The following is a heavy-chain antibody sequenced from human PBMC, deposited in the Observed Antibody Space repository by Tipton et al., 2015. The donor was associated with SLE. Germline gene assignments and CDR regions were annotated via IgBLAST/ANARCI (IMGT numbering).Heavy chain of an antibody. Sequence: TLSLTCTVSGGSISSGSYYWSWIRQPPGKGLEWIGYIYDSESTNYNSSLESRVTISVDTSRSQFSLTLRSVTAADTAVYYCARGGWELSFDYWGRGTLVTVSS. D-gene: IGHD1-26*01. CDR2: IYDSEST. J-gene: IGHJ4*02. V-gene: IGHV4-61*01. CDR3: ARGGWELSFDY. CDR1: GGSISSGSYY.